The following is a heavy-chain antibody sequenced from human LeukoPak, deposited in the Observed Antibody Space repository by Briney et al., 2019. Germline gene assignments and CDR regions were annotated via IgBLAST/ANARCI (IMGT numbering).Heavy chain of an antibody. CDR1: GGTFSSYA. CDR3: ARGGLELRPLDY. V-gene: IGHV1-69*05. J-gene: IGHJ4*02. CDR2: IIPIFGTA. Sequence: ASVKVSCKASGGTFSSYAISWVRQAPGQGLEWMGGIIPIFGTANYAQKFQGRVTITTDESTSTAYMELSSLRSEDTAVYYCARGGLELRPLDYWGQGTLVTVSS. D-gene: IGHD1-7*01.